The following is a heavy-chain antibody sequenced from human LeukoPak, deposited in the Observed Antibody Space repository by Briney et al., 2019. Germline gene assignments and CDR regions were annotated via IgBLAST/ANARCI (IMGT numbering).Heavy chain of an antibody. Sequence: PGGSLRLSCAASGFTFSSYGMHWVRQAPGKGLEWVAFIRYDGSNKYYADSVKGRFTISRDNSKNTLYLQMNSLRAEDTAVYYCAKDSRYSSSWRGYYFDYWGQGTLVTVSS. CDR1: GFTFSSYG. CDR3: AKDSRYSSSWRGYYFDY. D-gene: IGHD6-13*01. V-gene: IGHV3-30*02. CDR2: IRYDGSNK. J-gene: IGHJ4*02.